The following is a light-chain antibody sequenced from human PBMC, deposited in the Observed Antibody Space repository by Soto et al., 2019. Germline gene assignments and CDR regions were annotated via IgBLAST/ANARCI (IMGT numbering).Light chain of an antibody. Sequence: QSVLTQPASVSGSPGQSITISCTGSSSDVGGYNYVSWYQQHPGKVPKLIIYEVTIRPSAVSSRFSGSKSGNTASLTISGLQAEDEADYYCASYTTSTTRVVFGGGTQLTVL. V-gene: IGLV2-14*01. CDR3: ASYTTSTTRVV. CDR1: SSDVGGYNY. J-gene: IGLJ2*01. CDR2: EVT.